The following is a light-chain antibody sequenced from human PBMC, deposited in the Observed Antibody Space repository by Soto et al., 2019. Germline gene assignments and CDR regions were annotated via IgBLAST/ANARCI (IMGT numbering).Light chain of an antibody. J-gene: IGLJ2*01. V-gene: IGLV2-8*01. CDR2: EVV. CDR1: KNDIGVYDF. CDR3: QSYDTSLSGVI. Sequence: QSALTQPPSASGSPGQSVTISCTGTKNDIGVYDFVSWYQHHPGKAPRLIIYEVVQRPSGVPDRFSGSKSGNTASLTVSGLQAADEADYYCQSYDTSLSGVIFGAGTKLTVL.